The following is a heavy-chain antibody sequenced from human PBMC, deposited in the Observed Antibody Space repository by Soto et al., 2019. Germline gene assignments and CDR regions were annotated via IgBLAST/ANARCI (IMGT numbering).Heavy chain of an antibody. J-gene: IGHJ6*02. Sequence: PSETLSLTCAVYGWSFSSYYWSWIRQSPGKGLEWIGEVNHSGSTNYNPSLKSRVTISVDTSKSHFSLKLTSITAADTAVYYCARGGGYDYLDYYYGMDVWCQGTTCT. D-gene: IGHD5-12*01. CDR1: GWSFSSYY. CDR2: VNHSGST. CDR3: ARGGGYDYLDYYYGMDV. V-gene: IGHV4-34*01.